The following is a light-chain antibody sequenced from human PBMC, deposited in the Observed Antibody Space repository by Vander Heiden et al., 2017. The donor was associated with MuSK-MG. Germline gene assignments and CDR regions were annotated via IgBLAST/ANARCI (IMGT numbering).Light chain of an antibody. J-gene: IGKJ1*01. CDR3: QQYSSSPWT. Sequence: DIQVTQSPSTLPASVGDTVTITCRASQSVGTWLAWFQQRPGTAPSLLIYKTSSLESGVPSRFSGSGSGTDFTLTINSLQPGDFATYYCQQYSSSPWTFGQGTKVEIK. CDR1: QSVGTW. V-gene: IGKV1-5*03. CDR2: KTS.